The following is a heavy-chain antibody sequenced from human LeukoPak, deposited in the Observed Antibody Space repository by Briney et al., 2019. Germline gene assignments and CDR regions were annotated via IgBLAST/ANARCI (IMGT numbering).Heavy chain of an antibody. CDR1: GGSFSGYY. CDR2: INHSGST. J-gene: IGHJ6*03. D-gene: IGHD3-22*01. V-gene: IGHV4-34*01. Sequence: SETLSLTCAVYGGSFSGYYWSWIRQPPGKGLEWIGEINHSGSTNYNPSLKSRVTISVDTSKNQFSLKLSSVTAADTAVYYCARGRAYYDSSGYYYYYYYMDVWGKGTTVTVSS. CDR3: ARGRAYYDSSGYYYYYYYMDV.